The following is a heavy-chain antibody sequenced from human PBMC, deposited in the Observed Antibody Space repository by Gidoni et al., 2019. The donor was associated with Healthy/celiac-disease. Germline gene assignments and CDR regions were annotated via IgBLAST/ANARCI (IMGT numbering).Heavy chain of an antibody. CDR3: ASKIVGASGWFDP. Sequence: QVQLQESGPGLVKPSATLSLTCTAPGGPISSYYWSWIRQTPGKGLEWIGYIYYSGSTNYNPSLKSRVTISVDTSKNQFSLKLSSVTAADTAVYYCASKIVGASGWFDPWGQGTLVTVSS. CDR2: IYYSGST. V-gene: IGHV4-59*01. D-gene: IGHD1-26*01. J-gene: IGHJ5*02. CDR1: GGPISSYY.